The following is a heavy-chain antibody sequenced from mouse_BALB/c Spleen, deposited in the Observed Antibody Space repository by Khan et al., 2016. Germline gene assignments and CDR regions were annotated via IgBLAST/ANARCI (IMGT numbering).Heavy chain of an antibody. CDR2: ISPGGGTT. Sequence: QVQLKQSGAELMKPGASVQMSCKTTDYTFITYWIEWVKQRPGHGLEWIGEISPGGGTTHYNERFKAKATFTVDTSSNRAYMQLRCLTSEDSAVYYWARGAYWGQGTLVTVSA. CDR1: DYTFITYW. J-gene: IGHJ3*01. CDR3: ARGAY. V-gene: IGHV1-9*01.